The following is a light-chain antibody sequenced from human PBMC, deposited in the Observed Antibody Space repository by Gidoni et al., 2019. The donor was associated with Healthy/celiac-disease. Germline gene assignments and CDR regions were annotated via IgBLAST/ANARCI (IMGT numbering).Light chain of an antibody. V-gene: IGKV1-39*01. Sequence: DIQMTQSPSSLSASVGDRVTITCRASQSISNYLNWYQQKPGKAPKPLIYAASSLQSGVPSRFSGSGSGADFTLTITSLQPEDFATYYCQQTYSTPDTFGQGTKVEIK. CDR3: QQTYSTPDT. CDR2: AAS. CDR1: QSISNY. J-gene: IGKJ1*01.